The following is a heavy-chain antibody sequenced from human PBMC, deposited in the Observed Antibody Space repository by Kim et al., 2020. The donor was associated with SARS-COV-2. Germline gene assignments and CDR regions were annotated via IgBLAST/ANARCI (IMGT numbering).Heavy chain of an antibody. CDR1: GASITSTYSHV. J-gene: IGHJ4*02. CDR2: ISYSGTT. CDR3: VGLAVVGWPMNDF. V-gene: IGHV4-39*01. D-gene: IGHD3-22*01. Sequence: SETLSLTCSVSGASITSTYSHVWGFIRQPPGKAFEWIATISYSGTTSYNPSLRSRVTMSLDTSNNKFSLNLTSVTAADTAIYFCVGLAVVGWPMNDFWGQGTLVTVSS.